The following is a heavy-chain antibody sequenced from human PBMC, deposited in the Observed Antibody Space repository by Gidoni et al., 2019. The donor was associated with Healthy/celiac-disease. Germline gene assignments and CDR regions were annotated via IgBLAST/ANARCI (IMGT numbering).Heavy chain of an antibody. CDR1: GGSFSGYY. D-gene: IGHD2-15*01. CDR3: ARGRPPYLTVVVVAGLGWFDP. J-gene: IGHJ5*02. Sequence: QVQLRQWGAGLLKPSETLSLTCAVYGGSFSGYYWSWIRKPPGKGLEWIGEINHSGSTNYNPSLKSRVTISVDTSKNQFSLKLSSVTAADTAVYYCARGRPPYLTVVVVAGLGWFDPWGQGTLVTVSS. V-gene: IGHV4-34*01. CDR2: INHSGST.